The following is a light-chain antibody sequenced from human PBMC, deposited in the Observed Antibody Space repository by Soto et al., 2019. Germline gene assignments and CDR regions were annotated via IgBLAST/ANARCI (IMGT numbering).Light chain of an antibody. J-gene: IGKJ1*01. Sequence: EIMLTQSPGTLSLSPGERATLSCRASQSVSSSSLAWYQQKPGQAPRLLIYGASSRATGIPDRFSGSGSGTDFTLTISRLEPEDFAVYYCQQYDNSPTWTFGQGTKVEIK. CDR2: GAS. V-gene: IGKV3-20*01. CDR1: QSVSSSS. CDR3: QQYDNSPTWT.